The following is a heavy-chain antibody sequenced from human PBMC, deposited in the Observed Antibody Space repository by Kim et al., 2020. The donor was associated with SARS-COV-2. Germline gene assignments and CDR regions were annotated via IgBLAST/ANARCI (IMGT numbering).Heavy chain of an antibody. CDR1: GGSISSYY. CDR3: ARDIPYYYGSGSYSRRMDV. CDR2: IYYSGST. J-gene: IGHJ6*02. D-gene: IGHD3-10*01. Sequence: SETLSLTCTVSGGSISSYYWSWIRQPPGKGLEWIGYIYYSGSTNYNPSLKSRVTISVDMSKNQFSLKLSSVTAADTAVYYCARDIPYYYGSGSYSRRMDVWGQGTTVTVSS. V-gene: IGHV4-59*13.